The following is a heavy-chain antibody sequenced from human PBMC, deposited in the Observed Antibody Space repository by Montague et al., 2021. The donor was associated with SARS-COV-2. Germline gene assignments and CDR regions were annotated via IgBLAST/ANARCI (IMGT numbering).Heavy chain of an antibody. CDR3: ARDWNYYYYYGMDV. D-gene: IGHD3-3*01. J-gene: IGHJ6*02. V-gene: IGHV3-21*01. CDR1: GFTFSSYN. CDR2: ISSSSSYI. Sequence: SLRLSCAASGFTFSSYNMNWVRQAPGKGLEWVSSISSSSSYIYYADSVKGRFTIPRDNAKNSLYLQMNSLRAEDTAVYYCARDWNYYYYYGMDVWGQGTTVTVSS.